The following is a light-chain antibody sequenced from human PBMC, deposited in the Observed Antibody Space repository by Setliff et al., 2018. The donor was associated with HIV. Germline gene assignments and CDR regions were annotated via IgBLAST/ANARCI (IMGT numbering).Light chain of an antibody. J-gene: IGLJ1*01. CDR1: SSDVGGYNY. V-gene: IGLV2-14*01. Sequence: QSALTQPASVSGSPGQSITISCTGTSSDVGGYNYVSWYQQHPGKAPKLMIYDVSKWPSGVSNRFSGSKSGNTASLTISGLQTEDEADYYCSSYASSSTLPYVFGTGTKVTVL. CDR2: DVS. CDR3: SSYASSSTLPYV.